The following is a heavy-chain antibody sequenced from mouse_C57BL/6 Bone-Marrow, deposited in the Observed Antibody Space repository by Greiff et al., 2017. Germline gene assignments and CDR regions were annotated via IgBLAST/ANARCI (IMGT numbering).Heavy chain of an antibody. V-gene: IGHV14-4*01. J-gene: IGHJ2*01. D-gene: IGHD2-3*01. CDR3: SSFDGNYFDF. CDR2: SDPEIGDT. Sequence: EVTLMESGAELVRPGASVKLSCTASGFNIKDDYIHWVKQRPEQGLELIGWSDPEIGDTEYASKFQGKATITSDTSSNTAYLQLSSLTSEDTAVYYCSSFDGNYFDFWGQGTPLTVAS. CDR1: GFNIKDDY.